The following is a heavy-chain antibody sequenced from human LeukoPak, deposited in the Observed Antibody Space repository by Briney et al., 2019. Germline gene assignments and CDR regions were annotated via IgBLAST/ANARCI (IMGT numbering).Heavy chain of an antibody. J-gene: IGHJ4*02. CDR1: GYITLSGNA. V-gene: IGHV3-23*01. CDR3: AKDIWRWSFDY. D-gene: IGHD4/OR15-4a*01. CDR2: IKGATDNR. Sequence: HPGGSLRLCNGSGYITLSGNAMSWVQQAPERGQEWGAAIKGATDNRHCADSVRGRFTIARYSSRNIVCQEMNSLRADDTTLYYFAKDIWRWSFDYWGQGALVTVPS.